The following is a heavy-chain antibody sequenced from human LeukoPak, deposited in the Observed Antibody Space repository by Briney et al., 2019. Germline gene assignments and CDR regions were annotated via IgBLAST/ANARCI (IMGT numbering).Heavy chain of an antibody. CDR1: GGSFSGYY. Sequence: SETLSLTCAVYGGSFSGYYWSWIRQPPGKGLEWIGEINHSGSTNYNPSLKSRVTISVDMSKNHFSLRLSSVTAADTAMYYCARGPTRGRYYDSSGYHAGALDYWGQGTLVTVSS. CDR3: ARGPTRGRYYDSSGYHAGALDY. CDR2: INHSGST. V-gene: IGHV4-34*01. J-gene: IGHJ4*02. D-gene: IGHD3-22*01.